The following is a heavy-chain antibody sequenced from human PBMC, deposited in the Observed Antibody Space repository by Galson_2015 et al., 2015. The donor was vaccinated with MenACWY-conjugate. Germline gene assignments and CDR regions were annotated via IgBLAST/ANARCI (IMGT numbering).Heavy chain of an antibody. CDR1: GYTFTTYW. CDR3: ARHRDGYTNDY. Sequence: QSGAEVKKPGESLTISCKGSGYTFTTYWIAWVRQMPGKGLEWMGIIYPGDSDTRYSPSFQGLVTISADKSITTAYLQWSSLKALDTAIYYCARHRDGYTNDYWGQGTLVTVSS. D-gene: IGHD5-24*01. V-gene: IGHV5-51*01. J-gene: IGHJ4*02. CDR2: IYPGDSDT.